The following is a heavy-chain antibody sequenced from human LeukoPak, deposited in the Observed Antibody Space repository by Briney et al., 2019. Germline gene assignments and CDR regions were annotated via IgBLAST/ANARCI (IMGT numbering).Heavy chain of an antibody. CDR2: IEQDGNEK. CDR1: RFTFSNYW. J-gene: IGHJ4*02. D-gene: IGHD3-10*01. Sequence: GGSLRLSCAASRFTFSNYWMSWVRQAPGKGLEWVAGIEQDGNEKYYVDSVRGRFTISRNNAKNSLYLQMNSLRAEDTAVYYCAREVTMAGLDYWGQGTLVTVSS. V-gene: IGHV3-7*01. CDR3: AREVTMAGLDY.